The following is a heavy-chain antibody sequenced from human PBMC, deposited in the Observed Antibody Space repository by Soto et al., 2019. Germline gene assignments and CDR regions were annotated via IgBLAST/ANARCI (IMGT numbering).Heavy chain of an antibody. J-gene: IGHJ4*02. CDR3: AIQDCTNDVCLEADVTVGGALEY. V-gene: IGHV3-74*01. CDR2: ISSDGTTT. D-gene: IGHD2-8*01. Sequence: EVQLVESGGGLVQPGKALRLSCAASGFTFSKYWIQWVRQAQGKGPVWVSYISSDGTTTDYADSVKGRFTISRDNAKNTLYLQMDSLRAEDTAVYYCAIQDCTNDVCLEADVTVGGALEYWGQGAQVTVSS. CDR1: GFTFSKYW.